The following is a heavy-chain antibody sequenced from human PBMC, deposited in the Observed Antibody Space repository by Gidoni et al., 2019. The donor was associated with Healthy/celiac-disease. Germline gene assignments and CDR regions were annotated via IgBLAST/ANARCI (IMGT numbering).Heavy chain of an antibody. V-gene: IGHV1-69*02. CDR3: ARAPLGATSYYFDY. D-gene: IGHD1-26*01. CDR1: CGSLGSYT. J-gene: IGHJ4*02. CDR2: IIPTLGIA. Sequence: QVQLVQSGSEVKKPGSSVNVSCMASCGSLGSYTIRRVRLAPGQGLEWMGRIIPTLGIANYAQKFQGRVTITADKSTSTAYMELSSLRSEDTAVYYCARAPLGATSYYFDYWGQGTLVTVSS.